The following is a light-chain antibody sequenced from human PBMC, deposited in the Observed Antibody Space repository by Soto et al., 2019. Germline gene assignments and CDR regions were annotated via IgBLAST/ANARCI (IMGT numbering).Light chain of an antibody. CDR1: QSVSSY. J-gene: IGKJ4*01. Sequence: EIVLTQSPGTLSLSPGERATLSCRASQSVSSYLAWYQQKPGQAPRLLIYDTSNRATGIPARFSGSGSGTDFSLTIRSLEPEDFAVYYCQQRSDWPPLTFGGGTKVEIK. CDR3: QQRSDWPPLT. CDR2: DTS. V-gene: IGKV3-11*01.